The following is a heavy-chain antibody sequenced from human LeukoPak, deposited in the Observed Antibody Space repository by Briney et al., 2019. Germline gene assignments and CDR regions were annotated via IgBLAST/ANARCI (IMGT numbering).Heavy chain of an antibody. Sequence: PGRSLRPPCAASGFTFSSYGMHWVRQAPGKGLEWVAVIWYDGSNKYYADSVKGRFTISRDNSKNTLYLQMNSLRAEDTAVYYCARADYQLLSPSYNWFDPWGQGTLVTVSS. D-gene: IGHD2-2*01. CDR3: ARADYQLLSPSYNWFDP. CDR2: IWYDGSNK. V-gene: IGHV3-33*01. CDR1: GFTFSSYG. J-gene: IGHJ5*02.